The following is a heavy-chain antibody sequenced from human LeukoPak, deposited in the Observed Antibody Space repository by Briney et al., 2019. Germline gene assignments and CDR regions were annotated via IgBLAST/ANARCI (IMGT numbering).Heavy chain of an antibody. CDR2: ISAYNGNT. CDR3: ARDRREWEPPDY. D-gene: IGHD1-26*01. CDR1: GGTFSSYA. Sequence: ASVKVSCKASGGTFSSYAISWVRQAPGQGLEWMGWISAYNGNTNYAQKLQGRVTMTTDTSTSTAYMELRSLRSDDTAVYYCARDRREWEPPDYWGQGTLVTVSS. V-gene: IGHV1-18*01. J-gene: IGHJ4*02.